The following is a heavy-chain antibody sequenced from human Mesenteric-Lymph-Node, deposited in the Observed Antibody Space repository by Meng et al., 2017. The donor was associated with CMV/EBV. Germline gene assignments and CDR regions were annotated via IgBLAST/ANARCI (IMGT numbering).Heavy chain of an antibody. V-gene: IGHV1-2*02. J-gene: IGHJ4*02. Sequence: ASVKVSCKASGYTFTGYYIHWVRQAPGQGLEWMGWMNPNTGGTNYAQNFQRRVTMTRDTSITTAYMELNSLTSDDTAVYYSARGEWELPPDYWGQGTLDTVSS. CDR1: GYTFTGYY. CDR3: ARGEWELPPDY. CDR2: MNPNTGGT. D-gene: IGHD1-26*01.